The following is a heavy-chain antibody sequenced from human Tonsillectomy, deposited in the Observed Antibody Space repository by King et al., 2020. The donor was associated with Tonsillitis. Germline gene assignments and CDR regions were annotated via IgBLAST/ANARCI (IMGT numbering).Heavy chain of an antibody. D-gene: IGHD3-22*01. CDR3: ARVQLDRSGYYYDY. V-gene: IGHV4-30-4*01. J-gene: IGHJ4*02. CDR2: IYYSGST. Sequence: QLQESGPGLVKPSQTLSLTCTVSGGSISSGDYYWSWIRQPPGTGLEGIGYIYYSGSTYYNPSLKSRVSISVDTSKNQFSLKLRSVTAADTAVYYCARVQLDRSGYYYDYWGQGTLVTVSS. CDR1: GGSISSGDYY.